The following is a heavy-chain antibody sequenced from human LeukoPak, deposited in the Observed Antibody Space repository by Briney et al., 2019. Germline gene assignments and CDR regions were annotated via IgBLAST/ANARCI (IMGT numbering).Heavy chain of an antibody. CDR1: GFTFSSHW. CDR2: IKYDASST. V-gene: IGHV3-74*01. CDR3: AKGEGGYIVVVPAAIWY. J-gene: IGHJ4*02. Sequence: GGSLRLSCADSGFTFSSHWMHWVRQAPGKGLVWVSRIKYDASSTYYADSVKGRFTISRDNSKNTLYLQMNSLRAEDTAVYYCAKGEGGYIVVVPAAIWYWGQGTLVTVSS. D-gene: IGHD2-2*01.